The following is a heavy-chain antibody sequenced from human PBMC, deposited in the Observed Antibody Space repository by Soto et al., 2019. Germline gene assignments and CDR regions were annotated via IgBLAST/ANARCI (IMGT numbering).Heavy chain of an antibody. V-gene: IGHV1-3*01. Sequence: SVKVSCKASGYTFTSYAMHWVRQAPGQRLEWMGWINAGNGNTKYSQKLQGRVTITRDTSASTAYMELSSLRSEDTAVYYCARDPTGGGYYYYGMDVWGQGTTVTVSS. CDR3: ARDPTGGGYYYYGMDV. CDR2: INAGNGNT. D-gene: IGHD7-27*01. J-gene: IGHJ6*02. CDR1: GYTFTSYA.